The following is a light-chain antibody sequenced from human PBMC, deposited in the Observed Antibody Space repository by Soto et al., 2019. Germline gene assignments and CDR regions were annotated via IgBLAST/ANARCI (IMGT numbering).Light chain of an antibody. Sequence: EIVMTQSPATLSVSPGERATLACRASQTINTNLAWYQQRPGQAPRVLIYGASTRARGIPARFTGSGSGTDFTLTISSLQSEDFAIYYCQQYNDRPPICTFGPGTKVEIK. V-gene: IGKV3-15*01. CDR1: QTINTN. CDR3: QQYNDRPPICT. J-gene: IGKJ3*01. CDR2: GAS.